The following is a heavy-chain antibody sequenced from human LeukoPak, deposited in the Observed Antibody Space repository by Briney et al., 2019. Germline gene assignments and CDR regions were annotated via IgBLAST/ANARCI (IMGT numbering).Heavy chain of an antibody. D-gene: IGHD6-19*01. CDR2: ISYDGSNK. V-gene: IGHV3-30*18. CDR3: AKDRSSGSPEYFQH. J-gene: IGHJ1*01. CDR1: GFTFSSYG. Sequence: PGRSLRLSCAASGFTFSSYGMHRVRQAPGKGLEWVAVISYDGSNKYYADSVKGRFTISRDNSKNTLYLQMNSLRAEDTAVYYCAKDRSSGSPEYFQHWGQGTLVTVSS.